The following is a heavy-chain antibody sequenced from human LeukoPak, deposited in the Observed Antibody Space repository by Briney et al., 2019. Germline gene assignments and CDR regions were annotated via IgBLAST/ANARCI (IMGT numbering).Heavy chain of an antibody. CDR3: ATAKRGSGSSPHDY. D-gene: IGHD3-10*01. V-gene: IGHV1-24*01. J-gene: IGHJ4*02. CDR2: FDPEDGET. Sequence: ASVKVSCKVSGYTLTELSMHWVRQAPGKGLEWMGGFDPEDGETIYAQKFQGRVTMTEDTSTDTAYMELSSLRSEDTAVYYCATAKRGSGSSPHDYWGQGTLGTVSS. CDR1: GYTLTELS.